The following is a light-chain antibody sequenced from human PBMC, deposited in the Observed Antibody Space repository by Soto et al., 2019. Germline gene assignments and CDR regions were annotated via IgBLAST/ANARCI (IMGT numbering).Light chain of an antibody. CDR1: SSNIGAGYD. CDR2: GNS. V-gene: IGLV1-40*01. Sequence: QSVLTQPPSVSGAPGQRVTISFTGSSSNIGAGYDVHWYQQLPGTAPKLLIYGNSNRPSGVPDRFSGSKSGTSASLAITGLQAEDEADYYGQSYDSSLSGSKVFGGGTKLTVL. CDR3: QSYDSSLSGSKV. J-gene: IGLJ2*01.